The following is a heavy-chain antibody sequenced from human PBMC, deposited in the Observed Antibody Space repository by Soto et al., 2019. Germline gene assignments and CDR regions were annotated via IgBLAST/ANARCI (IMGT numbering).Heavy chain of an antibody. CDR1: GYSFTSYW. CDR2: IYPGDSRT. D-gene: IGHD3-10*01. V-gene: IGHV5-51*01. Sequence: PGESLKISCKGSGYSFTSYWIAWVRQMPGRGLEWMGIIYPGDSRTRYSPSFEGQVTISADKSISTAYLQWSSLKASDTAMYYCARLRPRPGNSTRYGSGSYYNAHLPGNYYGMDVWGQGTTVTVSS. J-gene: IGHJ6*02. CDR3: ARLRPRPGNSTRYGSGSYYNAHLPGNYYGMDV.